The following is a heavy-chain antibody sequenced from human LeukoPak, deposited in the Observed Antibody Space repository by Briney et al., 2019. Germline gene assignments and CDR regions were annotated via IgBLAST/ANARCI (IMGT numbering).Heavy chain of an antibody. CDR1: GYTFTSYG. V-gene: IGHV1-18*01. CDR3: ALPTYYYDSSGYSYYFDY. D-gene: IGHD3-22*01. Sequence: ASVKVSCKASGYTFTSYGISWVRQAPGQGLEWMGWISAYNGNTNYAQKFQGRVTITADESTSTAYMELSSLRSEDTAVYYCALPTYYYDSSGYSYYFDYWGQGTLVTVSS. J-gene: IGHJ4*02. CDR2: ISAYNGNT.